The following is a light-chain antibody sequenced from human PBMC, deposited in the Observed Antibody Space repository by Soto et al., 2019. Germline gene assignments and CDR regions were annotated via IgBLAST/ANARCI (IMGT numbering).Light chain of an antibody. J-gene: IGLJ2*01. CDR2: DVN. CDR1: SRDIGPYNY. V-gene: IGLV2-14*03. Sequence: QSALTQPASLSGSPGQSITISCAGSSRDIGPYNYVTWYQQPPGKAPRLIIYDVNNRPSGVSNRFSGSKSGNTASLTISGLQAEDEADYYCSSYTSRTTLVIFGGGTKVTVL. CDR3: SSYTSRTTLVI.